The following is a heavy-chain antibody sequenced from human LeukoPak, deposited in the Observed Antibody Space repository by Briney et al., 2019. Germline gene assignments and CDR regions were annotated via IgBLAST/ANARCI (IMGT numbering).Heavy chain of an antibody. D-gene: IGHD3-10*02. CDR1: GFTVSGNS. V-gene: IGHV3-53*05. J-gene: IGHJ4*02. CDR2: IYSGGAT. Sequence: GGSLRLSCTASGFTVSGNSMGWVRQAPGEGLECISFIYSGGATFHPASVKGRFTTSSDDSRNSLYLQMNSLGPEDTAVYYCARAIVRAEYYLDSWGQGTLVSVSS. CDR3: ARAIVRAEYYLDS.